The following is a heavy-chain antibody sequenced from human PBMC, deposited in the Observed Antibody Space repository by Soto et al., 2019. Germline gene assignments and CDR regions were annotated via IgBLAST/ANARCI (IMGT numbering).Heavy chain of an antibody. Sequence: TSETLSLTCTVSGGSISSYYWSWIRQPPGKGLEWIGYIYYSGSTNYNPSLKSRVTISVDTSKNQFSLKLSSVTAADTAVYYCARAITIFGVVNGYMDVWGKGTTVTVSS. CDR2: IYYSGST. CDR1: GGSISSYY. D-gene: IGHD3-3*01. V-gene: IGHV4-59*01. J-gene: IGHJ6*03. CDR3: ARAITIFGVVNGYMDV.